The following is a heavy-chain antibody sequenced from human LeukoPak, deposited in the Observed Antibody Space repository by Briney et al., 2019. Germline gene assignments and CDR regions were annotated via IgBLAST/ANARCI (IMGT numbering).Heavy chain of an antibody. Sequence: GGSLRLSCAASGFTFSSYSMNWVRQAPGKGLEWVSSISSSSSYIYYADSEKSRFTISRDDAKNSLYLQMNSLRAEDTAVYYCARASYSSSSRYYFDYWGQGTLVTVSS. CDR1: GFTFSSYS. J-gene: IGHJ4*02. CDR2: ISSSSSYI. CDR3: ARASYSSSSRYYFDY. D-gene: IGHD6-6*01. V-gene: IGHV3-21*01.